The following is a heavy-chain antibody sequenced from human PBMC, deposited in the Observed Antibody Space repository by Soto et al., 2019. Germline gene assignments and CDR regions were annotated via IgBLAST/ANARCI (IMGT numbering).Heavy chain of an antibody. J-gene: IGHJ4*02. Sequence: SETLSLTCTVSGGSISSYYWSWIRQPPGKGLEWIGYIYYSGSTKYNSSLKSRVTISVDTSKNQFSLKLSSVTAADTAVYYCASSPYCSGGDCERRPWYWGQGILVSVSS. CDR3: ASSPYCSGGDCERRPWY. CDR1: GGSISSYY. V-gene: IGHV4-59*08. D-gene: IGHD2-15*01. CDR2: IYYSGST.